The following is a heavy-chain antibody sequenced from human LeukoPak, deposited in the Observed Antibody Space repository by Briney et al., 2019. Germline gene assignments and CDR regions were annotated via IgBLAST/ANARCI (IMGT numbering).Heavy chain of an antibody. V-gene: IGHV1-46*01. CDR2: INPGGDNT. Sequence: ASVKVSCKASGYTFTSYDINWVRQAPGQGREWMGLINPGGDNTNYAQNFQGRVTMTRDTSTSTVYMELSSLRSEDTAIYYCARIRDGYNDAYDIWGQGTVVTVPS. J-gene: IGHJ3*02. D-gene: IGHD5-24*01. CDR1: GYTFTSYD. CDR3: ARIRDGYNDAYDI.